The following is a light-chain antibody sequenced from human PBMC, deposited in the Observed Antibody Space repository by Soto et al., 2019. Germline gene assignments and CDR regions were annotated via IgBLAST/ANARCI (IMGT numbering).Light chain of an antibody. CDR1: QSVSSY. CDR2: GAS. V-gene: IGKV3-20*01. J-gene: IGKJ1*01. Sequence: EIVLTQSPATLSLSPGERATLSCRASQSVSSYLAWYQQKPGQAPRLLIYGASSRATGIPDGFSGSGSGTDFTLTINRLEPEDFAVFYCQQYGTSPVTFGQGTKV. CDR3: QQYGTSPVT.